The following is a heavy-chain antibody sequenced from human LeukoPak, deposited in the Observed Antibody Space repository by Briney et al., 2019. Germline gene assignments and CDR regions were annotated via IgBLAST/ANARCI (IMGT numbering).Heavy chain of an antibody. CDR1: GYTFTGYY. V-gene: IGHV1-2*02. CDR2: INPNSGGT. D-gene: IGHD3-22*01. CDR3: ARDYYDSSGYEASDY. Sequence: GASVKVSCKASGYTFTGYYMHWVRQAPGQGLEWMGWINPNSGGTNYAQKFQGRVTMTRDTSISTAYMELSRLRSDDTAVYYCARDYYDSSGYEASDYWGQGTLVTVSS. J-gene: IGHJ4*02.